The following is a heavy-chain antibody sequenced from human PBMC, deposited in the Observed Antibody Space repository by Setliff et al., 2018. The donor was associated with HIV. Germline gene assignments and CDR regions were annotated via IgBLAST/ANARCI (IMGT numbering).Heavy chain of an antibody. Sequence: SVKVSCKASGGSFNILGFTWVRQAPGQGLEWVGGIIPVVDAPIYAQRFQGGVVITADKSTGTAYMQLSSLKFEDTAVYYCATRPPGVHGFSIWGQGTMVTVSS. CDR2: IIPVVDAP. CDR1: GGSFNILG. CDR3: ATRPPGVHGFSI. D-gene: IGHD3-10*01. J-gene: IGHJ3*02. V-gene: IGHV1-69*06.